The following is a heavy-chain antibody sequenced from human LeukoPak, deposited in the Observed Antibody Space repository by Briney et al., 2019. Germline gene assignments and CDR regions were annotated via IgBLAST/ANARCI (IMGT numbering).Heavy chain of an antibody. V-gene: IGHV4-59*01. Sequence: SETLSLTCTVSGGSISSYYWSWIRQPPGKGLEWIGYIYYSGSTNYNPSLKSRVTISVDTSKNQFSLKLSSVTAADTAVYYCARGGGGATTFDYWGQGTLVTVSS. J-gene: IGHJ4*02. CDR3: ARGGGGATTFDY. D-gene: IGHD1-26*01. CDR1: GGSISSYY. CDR2: IYYSGST.